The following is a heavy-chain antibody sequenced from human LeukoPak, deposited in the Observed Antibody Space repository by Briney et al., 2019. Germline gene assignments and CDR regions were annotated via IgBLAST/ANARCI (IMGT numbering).Heavy chain of an antibody. Sequence: GGSLRLSCAASGFTFDDYGMSWVRQAPGKGLEWVSGINWNGGSTGYADSVKGRFTISRDNAKNSLYLQMNSLRAEDTPLYYCARNYYDSSGYYQYYFDYWGQGTLVTVSS. D-gene: IGHD3-22*01. CDR1: GFTFDDYG. CDR3: ARNYYDSSGYYQYYFDY. V-gene: IGHV3-20*04. J-gene: IGHJ4*02. CDR2: INWNGGST.